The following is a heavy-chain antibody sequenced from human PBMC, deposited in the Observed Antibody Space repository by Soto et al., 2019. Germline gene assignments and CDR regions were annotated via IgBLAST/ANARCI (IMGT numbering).Heavy chain of an antibody. J-gene: IGHJ6*02. Sequence: QVQLVESGGGVVQPGRSLRLSCAASGFTFSSYGMHWVRQAPDKGLEWVAVIWYDGSNKYYADSVKGRFTISRDNSKNTLYLQMNSLRAEDTAVYYCASGTPLGLAYYYYGMDVWGQGTTVTVSS. CDR1: GFTFSSYG. D-gene: IGHD6-13*01. CDR2: IWYDGSNK. CDR3: ASGTPLGLAYYYYGMDV. V-gene: IGHV3-33*01.